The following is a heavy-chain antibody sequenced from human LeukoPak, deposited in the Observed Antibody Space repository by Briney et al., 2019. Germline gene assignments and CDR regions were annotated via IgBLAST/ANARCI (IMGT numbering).Heavy chain of an antibody. CDR1: GGSISSSSYY. Sequence: SETLSLTCTVSGGSISSSSYYWGWLRQPPGKGLEWIGSIYYSGSTYYNPSLKSRVTISVDTSKNQFSLKLSSVTAADTPVYYCARDYMWLRNNYFDYWGQGTLVTVSS. CDR3: ARDYMWLRNNYFDY. D-gene: IGHD5-12*01. CDR2: IYYSGST. J-gene: IGHJ4*02. V-gene: IGHV4-39*07.